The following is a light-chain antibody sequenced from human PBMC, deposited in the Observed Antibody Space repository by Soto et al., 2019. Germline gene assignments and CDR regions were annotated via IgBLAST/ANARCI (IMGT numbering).Light chain of an antibody. Sequence: DIQLTQSPSFLSSSVGDGVTITCRASQGISSYLAWYQQKPGKAPKLLIYAASTLQSGVPSRFSGSGSGTDFTLTISSLQPEDFATYYCQQRNSYPLTFGGGTKVEIK. CDR3: QQRNSYPLT. V-gene: IGKV1-9*01. CDR1: QGISSY. CDR2: AAS. J-gene: IGKJ4*01.